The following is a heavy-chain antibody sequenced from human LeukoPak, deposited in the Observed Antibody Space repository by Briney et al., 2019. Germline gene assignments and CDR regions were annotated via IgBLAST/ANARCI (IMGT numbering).Heavy chain of an antibody. CDR2: ISYDGFNE. J-gene: IGHJ4*02. V-gene: IGHV3-30*18. Sequence: PGGSLRLSCAASGFTFSSYEMNWVRQAPGKGLEWVAVISYDGFNENYADSVKGRFTISRDNSKNTVHLQMNSLRAEDTAVYYCAKGWDYYGSGSYYLDYWGQGTLVTVSS. D-gene: IGHD3-10*01. CDR1: GFTFSSYE. CDR3: AKGWDYYGSGSYYLDY.